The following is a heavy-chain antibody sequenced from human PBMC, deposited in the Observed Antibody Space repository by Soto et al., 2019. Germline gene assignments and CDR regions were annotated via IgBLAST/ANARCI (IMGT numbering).Heavy chain of an antibody. Sequence: PGGSLRLSCAGSGFTFDDHTMHWVRQAPGKGLEWVPLITWDAGSAFYADSVRGRFTISRDNSKNSLYLQMNSLRTEDSALYYCAKEKDRIFDYWGRGTPVTVSS. CDR3: AKEKDRIFDY. CDR1: GFTFDDHT. CDR2: ITWDAGSA. J-gene: IGHJ4*02. V-gene: IGHV3-43*01.